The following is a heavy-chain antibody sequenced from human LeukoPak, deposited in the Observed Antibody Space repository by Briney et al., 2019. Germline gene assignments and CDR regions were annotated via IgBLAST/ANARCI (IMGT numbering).Heavy chain of an antibody. CDR1: GGSISSGGYY. V-gene: IGHV4-31*03. J-gene: IGHJ4*02. CDR2: IYYSGST. Sequence: SQTLSLTCTVSGGSISSGGYYWTWIRQHPGKGLEWIGHIYYSGSTYYNPSLKSRGIISVETSKNQFSLKLSSVTAADTAVYYCAKEEDSSGYYGEFDYWGQGTLVTVSS. CDR3: AKEEDSSGYYGEFDY. D-gene: IGHD3-22*01.